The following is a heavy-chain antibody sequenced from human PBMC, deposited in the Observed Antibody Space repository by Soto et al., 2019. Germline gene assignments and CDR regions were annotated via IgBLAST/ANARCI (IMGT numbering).Heavy chain of an antibody. V-gene: IGHV3-23*01. CDR3: AKDLHTTIPVATAS. CDR1: GFTFSTYA. Sequence: EVQLLESGGGLVQPGGSLRLSCAASGFTFSTYAMTWVRQAPGKGLECVSGISDNGGRTYYADSVKGRFTISRDNSKNTLFVDMNSLRAEDTAIYYCAKDLHTTIPVATASWGQGTLVSVSS. D-gene: IGHD6-19*01. J-gene: IGHJ5*02. CDR2: ISDNGGRT.